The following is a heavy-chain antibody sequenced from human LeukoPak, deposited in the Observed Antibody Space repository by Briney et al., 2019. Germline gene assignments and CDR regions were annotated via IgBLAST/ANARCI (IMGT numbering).Heavy chain of an antibody. Sequence: ASVKVSCKASGYTFTGYYMHWVRQAPGQGLEWMGWINPNSGGTNYAQKFQGRVTMTRDTSISTAYVELSRLRSDDTAVYYCARDPNTYYYDSSGPARDYWGQGTLVTVSS. J-gene: IGHJ4*02. CDR3: ARDPNTYYYDSSGPARDY. V-gene: IGHV1-2*02. CDR1: GYTFTGYY. CDR2: INPNSGGT. D-gene: IGHD3-22*01.